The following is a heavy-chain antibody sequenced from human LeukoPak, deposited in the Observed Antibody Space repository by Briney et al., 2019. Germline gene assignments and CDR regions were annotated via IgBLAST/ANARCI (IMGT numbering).Heavy chain of an antibody. CDR3: AKGVGYWCDYFDD. V-gene: IGHV3-23*01. D-gene: IGHD2-8*02. CDR1: GFTFSSYA. Sequence: PGGSLRLSCAASGFTFSSYAMSWVRQAPGQGLEWVSAISGSGGSTYYADSVQGRFTISRDNSKNTAYLQMSSLRAEDTAVYYCAKGVGYWCDYFDDWGQETLVTDSS. CDR2: ISGSGGST. J-gene: IGHJ4*02.